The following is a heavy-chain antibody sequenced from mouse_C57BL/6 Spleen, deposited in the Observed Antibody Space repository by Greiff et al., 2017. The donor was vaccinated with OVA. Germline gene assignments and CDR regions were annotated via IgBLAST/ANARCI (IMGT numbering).Heavy chain of an antibody. CDR1: GYAFSSSW. D-gene: IGHD4-1*01. Sequence: QVQLKESGPELVKPGASVKISCKASGYAFSSSWMNWVKQRPGKGLEWIGRIYPGDGGTNYNGKFKGKATLTADKSSSTAYMQLSSLTSTDSAVYVYAREGGTCERGRYFDYWGQGTTLTVSS. V-gene: IGHV1-82*01. J-gene: IGHJ2*01. CDR2: IYPGDGGT. CDR3: AREGGTCERGRYFDY.